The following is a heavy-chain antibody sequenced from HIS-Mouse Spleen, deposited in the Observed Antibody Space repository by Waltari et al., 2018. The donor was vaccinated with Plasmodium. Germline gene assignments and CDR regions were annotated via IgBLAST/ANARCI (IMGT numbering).Heavy chain of an antibody. D-gene: IGHD5-18*01. V-gene: IGHV3-7*01. CDR3: ARKLQLLDY. CDR1: GFTFSSYW. J-gene: IGHJ4*02. CDR2: IKQEGSEK. Sequence: EVQLVESGGGLVQPGGSLSLSCAASGFTFSSYWMSWVRQAPGKGRGWVANIKQEGSEKDYVDAVKGRFTISRDNAKNSLYLQMNSLRAEDTAVYYCARKLQLLDYWGQGTLVTVSS.